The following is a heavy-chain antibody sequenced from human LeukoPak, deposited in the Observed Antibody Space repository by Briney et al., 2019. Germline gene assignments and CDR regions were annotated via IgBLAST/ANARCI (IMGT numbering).Heavy chain of an antibody. J-gene: IGHJ3*02. CDR3: ARKTGGSLDI. Sequence: QAGGSLRLSCAASGFTFSSYEMNWVRQAPGKGLEWVSYISSSGSTIYYADSVKGRFTISRDNAKNSLYLEMNSLRAEDTAVYYCARKTGGSLDIWGQGTMVTVSS. D-gene: IGHD7-27*01. CDR2: ISSSGSTI. CDR1: GFTFSSYE. V-gene: IGHV3-48*03.